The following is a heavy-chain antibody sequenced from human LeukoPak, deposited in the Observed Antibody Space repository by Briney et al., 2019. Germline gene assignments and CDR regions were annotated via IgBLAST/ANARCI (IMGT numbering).Heavy chain of an antibody. V-gene: IGHV1-2*02. CDR3: ARARGGQVPAPSFDY. D-gene: IGHD2-2*01. Sequence: ASVKVSCKASGYTFTGYYMHWVRQAPGQGLEWMGWINPNSGGTNYAQKFQGRVTMTRDTSISTAYMELSRLRSDDTAVYYCARARGGQVPAPSFDYWGQGTLVTVSS. J-gene: IGHJ4*02. CDR1: GYTFTGYY. CDR2: INPNSGGT.